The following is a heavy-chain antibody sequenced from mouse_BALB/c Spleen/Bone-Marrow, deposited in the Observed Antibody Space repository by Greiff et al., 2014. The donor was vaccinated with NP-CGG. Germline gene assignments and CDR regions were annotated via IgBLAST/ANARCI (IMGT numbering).Heavy chain of an antibody. J-gene: IGHJ2*01. CDR2: IRNKANGYTT. V-gene: IGHV7-3*02. CDR3: ARYDVYYYFDY. CDR1: GFTFTGYY. Sequence: VQLKESGGGLVQPGGSLRLSCATSGFTFTGYYMSWVRQPPGKALEWLGFIRNKANGYTTEYSASVKGRFTISRDNSQSILYLQVNTLRAEDSATYYCARYDVYYYFDYWGQGTTLTVSS. D-gene: IGHD2-3*01.